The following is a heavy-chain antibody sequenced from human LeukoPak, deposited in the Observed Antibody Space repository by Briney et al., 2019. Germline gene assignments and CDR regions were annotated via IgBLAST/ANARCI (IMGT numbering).Heavy chain of an antibody. CDR2: ISAYNGNT. V-gene: IGHV1-18*04. Sequence: VASVKVSCKASGYTFTGYYMHWVRQAPGQGLEWMGWISAYNGNTNYAQKLQGRVTMTTDTSTSTAYMELRSLRSDDTAVYYCARVSAAVNWFDPWGQGTLVTVSS. D-gene: IGHD6-13*01. CDR3: ARVSAAVNWFDP. CDR1: GYTFTGYY. J-gene: IGHJ5*02.